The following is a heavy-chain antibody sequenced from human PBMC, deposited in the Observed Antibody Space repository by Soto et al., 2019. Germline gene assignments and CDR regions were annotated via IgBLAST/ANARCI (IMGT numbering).Heavy chain of an antibody. CDR2: LYHIGST. D-gene: IGHD2-2*01. CDR3: RSSTSCYDESCVDV. CDR1: GYSISSGNY. J-gene: IGHJ6*02. V-gene: IGHV4-38-2*01. Sequence: PSETLSLTCAVSGYSISSGNYWAWIRQPPGRGLEWIGSLYHIGSTHYNTSLKSRVTISVHTSKNPFSLQLSSVTAADTAIYYCRSSTSCYDESCVDVWCQGTMVTVFS.